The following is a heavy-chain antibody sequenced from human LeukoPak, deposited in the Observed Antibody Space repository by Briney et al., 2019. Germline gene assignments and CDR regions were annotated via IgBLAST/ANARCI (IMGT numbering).Heavy chain of an antibody. CDR1: GFTFSSYS. CDR3: AQRGYSGYSFDY. CDR2: ISSSSSYI. Sequence: GGSLRLSCAASGFTFSSYSMNWVRQAPGKGPEWVSSISSSSSYIYYADSVKGRFTISRDNAKNSLYLQMNSLRAEDTAVYYCAQRGYSGYSFDYWGQGTLVTVSS. J-gene: IGHJ4*02. V-gene: IGHV3-21*01. D-gene: IGHD5-12*01.